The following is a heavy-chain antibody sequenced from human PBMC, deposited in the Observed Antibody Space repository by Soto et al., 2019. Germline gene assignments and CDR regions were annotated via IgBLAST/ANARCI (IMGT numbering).Heavy chain of an antibody. V-gene: IGHV3-21*01. Sequence: PGGSLRLSCAASGFTFSSYSMNWVRQAPGKGLEWVSSISSSSSHIYYADSVKGRFTISRDNAKNSLYLQMNSLRAEDTAVYYCARVVRSIAAAGTSDYWGQGTLVTSPQ. CDR2: ISSSSSHI. J-gene: IGHJ4*02. CDR3: ARVVRSIAAAGTSDY. CDR1: GFTFSSYS. D-gene: IGHD6-13*01.